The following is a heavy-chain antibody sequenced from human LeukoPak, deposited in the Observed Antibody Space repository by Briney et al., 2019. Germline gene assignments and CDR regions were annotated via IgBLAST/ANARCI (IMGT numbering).Heavy chain of an antibody. J-gene: IGHJ5*02. CDR3: AKSDWFDP. V-gene: IGHV3-74*01. CDR1: GFTFSNYW. CDR2: IKNDDSIT. Sequence: GGTLRLSCVASGFTFSNYWMHWVRQAPGKGLVWVSRIKNDDSITSYAESVKGRFTISRDNAKNTLYLQMNSLRAEDTAVYYCAKSDWFDPWGQGTLVTVPP.